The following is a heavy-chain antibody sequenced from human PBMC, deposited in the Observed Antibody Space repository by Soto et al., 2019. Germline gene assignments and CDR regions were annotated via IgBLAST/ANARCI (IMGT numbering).Heavy chain of an antibody. CDR1: GYVYISYG. CDR2: ISAYTGKA. Sequence: QVQLVQSGPEVKKPGASVKVSCKTSGYVYISYGISWVRQAPGHGLELVGWISAYTGKADYAQKFQGRVTMTTETSTSTAFLELRSLRSDDTAVYYCARDQRYYGSGSYYSDSWGQGTLVTVSS. CDR3: ARDQRYYGSGSYYSDS. V-gene: IGHV1-18*04. D-gene: IGHD3-10*01. J-gene: IGHJ4*02.